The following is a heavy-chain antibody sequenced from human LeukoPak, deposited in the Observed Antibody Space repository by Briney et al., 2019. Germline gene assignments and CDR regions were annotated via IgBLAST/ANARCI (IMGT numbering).Heavy chain of an antibody. V-gene: IGHV5-51*01. Sequence: GEPLKISCKASGYTFTNYRIGWVRQMPGKGLEWMGIISPGDSDSTYSPSFQGQVTFSVDKSVTSVYLEWRSLKASDTAIYYCALPSNKVKRYCVDSNCLHAPFDVWGHGTTVIVSS. CDR2: ISPGDSDS. J-gene: IGHJ3*01. CDR3: ALPSNKVKRYCVDSNCLHAPFDV. CDR1: GYTFTNYR. D-gene: IGHD2-15*01.